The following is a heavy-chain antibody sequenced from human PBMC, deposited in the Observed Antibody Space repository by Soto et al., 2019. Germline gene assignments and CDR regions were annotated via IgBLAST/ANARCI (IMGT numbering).Heavy chain of an antibody. CDR3: ASNKGYYYYGMDV. V-gene: IGHV1-69*13. J-gene: IGHJ6*02. CDR1: GGTFSSYT. Sequence: SVKVSCKASGGTFSSYTISWVRQAPGQGLEWMGRIIPIFGTANYAQKFQGRVTITADESTSTAYMELSSLRSEDTAVYYCASNKGYYYYGMDVWGQGTTVTVSS. CDR2: IIPIFGTA.